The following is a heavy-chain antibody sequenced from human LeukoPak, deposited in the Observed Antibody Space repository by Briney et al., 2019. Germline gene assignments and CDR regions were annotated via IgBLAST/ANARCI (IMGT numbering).Heavy chain of an antibody. CDR2: IYDSGKT. CDR1: GDSISSYY. CDR3: ARGGGTLDY. J-gene: IGHJ4*02. D-gene: IGHD3-16*01. Sequence: SETLSLTCTVSGDSISSYYWSWIRQPPGKGLEWIGYIYDSGKTNYNASLISRVTISVDPSKNQFSLKLTSVTPADTAVYYGARGGGTLDYWGQGTLVTVSS. V-gene: IGHV4-59*01.